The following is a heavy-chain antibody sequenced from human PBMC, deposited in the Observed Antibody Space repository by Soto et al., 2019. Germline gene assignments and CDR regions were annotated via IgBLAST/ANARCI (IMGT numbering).Heavy chain of an antibody. J-gene: IGHJ5*02. V-gene: IGHV1-69*04. D-gene: IGHD6-19*01. CDR2: IIPILGIA. CDR1: GYTLTNFG. CDR3: ARDLRRIAVAGSDIDP. Sequence: GASVEVSCKASGYTLTNFGVSWVRQAPGQGLEWMGRIIPILGIANYAQKFQGRVTITADKSTSTAYMELSSLRSEDTAVYYCARDLRRIAVAGSDIDPWGQGTLVTVSS.